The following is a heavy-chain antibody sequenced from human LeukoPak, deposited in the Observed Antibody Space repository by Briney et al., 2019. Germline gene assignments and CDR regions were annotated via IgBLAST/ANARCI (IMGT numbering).Heavy chain of an antibody. D-gene: IGHD5-24*01. CDR2: IYYTGGT. V-gene: IGHV4-59*01. J-gene: IGHJ5*02. CDR3: TRDSSNYRYNLFDP. CDR1: GGSIDNYY. Sequence: SESLSLTCNVSGGSIDNYYWSWLRQPPGKGLEWIGYIYYTGGTTYNPSLERRVTISLETSKNQISLKLKSVTAADTAVYYCTRDSSNYRYNLFDPWGQGTPVIVSS.